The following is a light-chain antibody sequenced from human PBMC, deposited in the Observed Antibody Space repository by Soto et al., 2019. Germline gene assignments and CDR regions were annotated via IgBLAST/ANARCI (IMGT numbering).Light chain of an antibody. CDR1: QSVSSY. J-gene: IGKJ5*01. Sequence: EIVLTQSPATLSLSPGERATLSCRASQSVSSYLAWYQQKPGQAPRLLIYDASNRATGIPARFSGSGSGTDFTLTISRLEPDDFAVYYCQQYTISPPITFGQGTRLEIK. CDR3: QQYTISPPIT. CDR2: DAS. V-gene: IGKV3-11*01.